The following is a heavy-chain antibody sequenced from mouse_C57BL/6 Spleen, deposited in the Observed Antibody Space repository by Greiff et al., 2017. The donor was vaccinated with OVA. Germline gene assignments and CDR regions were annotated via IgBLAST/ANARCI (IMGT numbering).Heavy chain of an antibody. D-gene: IGHD4-1*01. CDR2: INPHYGTT. CDR1: GYSFTDYH. CDR3: ARKENWDWYFDV. Sequence: VQLQQSGPELVKPGASVKISCKASGYSFTDYHMNWVKQSNGKSLEWVGVINPHYGTTSYNQKFKGKATLTVDQSSSTAYMQLNSLTSEDSAVYYSARKENWDWYFDVWGTGTTVTVSS. J-gene: IGHJ1*03. V-gene: IGHV1-39*01.